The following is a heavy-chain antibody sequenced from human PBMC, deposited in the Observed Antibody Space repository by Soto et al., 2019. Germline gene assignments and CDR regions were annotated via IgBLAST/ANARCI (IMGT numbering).Heavy chain of an antibody. CDR3: ALDRPNYFGSGGGYYKSGGDH. D-gene: IGHD3-10*01. V-gene: IGHV3-23*01. CDR2: ITGNGDTT. J-gene: IGHJ5*02. Sequence: ESGGGLVQPGGSLRLSCAASGFIFRIYAMSWVRQAPGRGLDWVSSITGNGDTTYYPDSVKVRFTISRDNSKNTLFLQMNSLRVEDTAVYYCALDRPNYFGSGGGYYKSGGDHWGQGILVTVSS. CDR1: GFIFRIYA.